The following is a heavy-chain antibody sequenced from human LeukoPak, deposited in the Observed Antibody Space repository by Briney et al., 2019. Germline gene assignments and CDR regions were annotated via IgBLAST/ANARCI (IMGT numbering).Heavy chain of an antibody. D-gene: IGHD3-22*01. CDR3: ARLCYDSSGYSYYFDY. V-gene: IGHV7-4-1*02. Sequence: GASVKVSCKASGYTFTRYAMNWMRQAPGQGLEWVGWINTNTGNPTYAQGFTGRFVFSLDTSVSTTYLQISSLKADDTAVYYCARLCYDSSGYSYYFDYWGQGTLVTVSS. J-gene: IGHJ4*02. CDR2: INTNTGNP. CDR1: GYTFTRYA.